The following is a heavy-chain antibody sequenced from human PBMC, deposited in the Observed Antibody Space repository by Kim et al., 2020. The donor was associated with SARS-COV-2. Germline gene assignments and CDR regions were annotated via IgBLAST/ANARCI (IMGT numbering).Heavy chain of an antibody. Sequence: GGSLRLSCAASGFTFSSYEMNWVRQAPGKGLEWVSYISSSGSTIYYADSVKGRFTISRDNAKNSLYLQMNSLRAEDTAVYYCARGVGKYGYSYGHRANDNWFDPWGQGTLVTVSS. V-gene: IGHV3-48*03. J-gene: IGHJ5*02. CDR3: ARGVGKYGYSYGHRANDNWFDP. CDR1: GFTFSSYE. CDR2: ISSSGSTI. D-gene: IGHD5-18*01.